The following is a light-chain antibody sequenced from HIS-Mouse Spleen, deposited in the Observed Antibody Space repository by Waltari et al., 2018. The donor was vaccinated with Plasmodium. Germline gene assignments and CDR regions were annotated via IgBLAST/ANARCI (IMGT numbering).Light chain of an antibody. CDR1: SGPVSTSYY. J-gene: IGLJ2*01. Sequence: QTVVTQEPSFSVSPGGTVTLTCCLSSGPVSTSYYPSWYQQTPGQAPRPLIYSTNTRSSGVPDRFSGSILGNKAALTITGAQADDESDYYCVLYMGSGIWVFGGGTKLTVL. CDR3: VLYMGSGIWV. CDR2: STN. V-gene: IGLV8-61*01.